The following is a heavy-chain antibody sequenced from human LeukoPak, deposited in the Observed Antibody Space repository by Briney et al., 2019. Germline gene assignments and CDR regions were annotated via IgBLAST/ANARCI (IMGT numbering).Heavy chain of an antibody. CDR1: GFTFSSYA. J-gene: IGHJ4*02. D-gene: IGHD6-19*01. Sequence: QPGGSLRLSCAASGFTFSSYAMYWVRQAPGKGLEWVSGIFVSGGSTHYADSVKGRFIISRDNSKNTVYLQMNSLRAEDTAVYYCAKTTTGYSSGRFPGWPVDYWGQGTLVTVSS. V-gene: IGHV3-23*01. CDR2: IFVSGGST. CDR3: AKTTTGYSSGRFPGWPVDY.